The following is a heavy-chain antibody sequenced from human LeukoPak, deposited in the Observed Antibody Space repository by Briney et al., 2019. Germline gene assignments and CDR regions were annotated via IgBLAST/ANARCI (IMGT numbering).Heavy chain of an antibody. D-gene: IGHD6-19*01. CDR1: GYSFTSYW. J-gene: IGHJ4*02. Sequence: GESLQISCKGSGYSFTSYWIGWVRQMPGKGLEWMGIIYPGDSDTRYSPSFQGQVTISADKSISTAYLQWSSLKASDTAMYYCARQISAVAGTGGFDYWGQGTLVTVSS. CDR3: ARQISAVAGTGGFDY. CDR2: IYPGDSDT. V-gene: IGHV5-51*01.